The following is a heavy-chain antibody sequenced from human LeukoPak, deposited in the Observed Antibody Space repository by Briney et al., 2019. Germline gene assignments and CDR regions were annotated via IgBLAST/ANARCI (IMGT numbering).Heavy chain of an antibody. V-gene: IGHV3-15*01. CDR1: GFTFSNAW. CDR3: TTEGDGYNSFYFDY. J-gene: IGHJ4*02. CDR2: IKSKTDGGTT. Sequence: KPGGSLRLSCAASGFTFSNAWMSWVRQAPGKGLEWVGRIKSKTDGGTTDYAAPVKGRFTISRDDSKTTLYLQMNSLKTEDTAVYYCTTEGDGYNSFYFDYWGQGTLVTVSS. D-gene: IGHD5-24*01.